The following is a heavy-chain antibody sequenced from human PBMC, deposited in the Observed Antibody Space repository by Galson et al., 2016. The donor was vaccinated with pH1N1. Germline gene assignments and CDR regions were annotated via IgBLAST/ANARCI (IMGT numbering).Heavy chain of an antibody. CDR1: KFTFSNYA. V-gene: IGHV3-23*01. CDR2: ISDGGGST. CDR3: TRAVGSYSSF. J-gene: IGHJ4*02. D-gene: IGHD1-26*01. Sequence: SLRLSCAASKFTFSNYAMNWVRQAPGKGLEWVSLISDGGGSTYYADSVKGRFTISRDNAKNSLCLQMNSLRAEDTAVYYCTRAVGSYSSFWGQGTLVTVSS.